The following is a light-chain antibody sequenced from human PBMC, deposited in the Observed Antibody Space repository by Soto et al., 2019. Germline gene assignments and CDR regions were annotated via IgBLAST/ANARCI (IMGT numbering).Light chain of an antibody. J-gene: IGKJ1*01. V-gene: IGKV3-20*01. CDR2: GAS. CDR1: QSIGNNY. CDR3: QQYAASPRT. Sequence: EIVLTQSPGTLSLSPRERATLSCRASQSIGNNYLAWYQHKPGQAPRLIIYGASHRAPGIPDRFSGSGSGTDFTLPIRRLEPEDFAIYYCQQYAASPRTFGQGTQVKVK.